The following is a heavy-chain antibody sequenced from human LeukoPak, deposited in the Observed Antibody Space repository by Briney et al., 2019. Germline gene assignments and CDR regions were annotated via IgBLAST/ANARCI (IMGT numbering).Heavy chain of an antibody. V-gene: IGHV3-53*01. J-gene: IGHJ4*02. D-gene: IGHD3-10*01. Sequence: GGSLRLSCAASGFTVSSNYMSWVRQAPGKGLEWVSVIYSGGSTYYADSVKGRFTISRDNAKNSLYLQMNSLRAEDTAVYYCARGSPYFYGTDLDYWGQGTLVTVSS. CDR2: IYSGGST. CDR1: GFTVSSNY. CDR3: ARGSPYFYGTDLDY.